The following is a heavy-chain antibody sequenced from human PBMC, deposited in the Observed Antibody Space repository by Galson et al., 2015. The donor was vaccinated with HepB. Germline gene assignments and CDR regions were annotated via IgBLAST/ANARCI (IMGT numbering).Heavy chain of an antibody. V-gene: IGHV3-23*01. J-gene: IGHJ5*01. CDR3: AKGYGLLDS. D-gene: IGHD5-18*01. Sequence: SLRLSCAASGFAFDSHAMSWVRQAPGRGLEWISGITGKGGSTFYADSVKGRFTVSKDNSNNMLYLQMNSLRAEDAGLYFCAKGYGLLDSWGQGILVTVSS. CDR1: GFAFDSHA. CDR2: ITGKGGST.